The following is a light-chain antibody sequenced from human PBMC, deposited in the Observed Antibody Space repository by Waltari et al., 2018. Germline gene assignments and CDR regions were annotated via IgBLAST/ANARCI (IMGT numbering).Light chain of an antibody. CDR1: SSTIGAGHD. CDR2: GTN. J-gene: IGLJ3*02. V-gene: IGLV1-40*01. Sequence: QSVLTQPPSMSGAPGQRVTISCTGSSSTIGAGHDVHWYQVFPGTAPKLLIYGTNNRPSGVPDRFSGSKSDTSASLAIGGLQAEDEADYYCQSFDIRLSGGVVFGGGTKVTVL. CDR3: QSFDIRLSGGVV.